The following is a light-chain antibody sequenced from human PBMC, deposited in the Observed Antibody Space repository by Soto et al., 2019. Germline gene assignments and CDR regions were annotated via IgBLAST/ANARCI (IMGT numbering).Light chain of an antibody. Sequence: ENVLTQSPGTLSLSPGGRATLSCRASQSVSSYLAWYQQKPGQAPRLLIYDASNRATGIPARFSGSGSGTDFTLTISSLEPEDFAVYYCQQRSNRFTFGPGTKVDIK. CDR2: DAS. J-gene: IGKJ3*01. CDR1: QSVSSY. V-gene: IGKV3-11*01. CDR3: QQRSNRFT.